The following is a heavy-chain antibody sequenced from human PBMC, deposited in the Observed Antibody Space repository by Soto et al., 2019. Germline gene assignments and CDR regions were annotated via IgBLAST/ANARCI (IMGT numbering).Heavy chain of an antibody. CDR2: MNPINGAT. V-gene: IGHV1-8*02. D-gene: IGHD6-13*01. J-gene: IGHJ6*02. Sequence: ASVKVSCKASGYDFTAYDMNWVRQASGQEPEGMGWMNPINGATGSARRFQGRVSMSSNTATGTAYLELTSLRSVDSAVYYCGRGPSPRAPAGGTPYYFAMDVWGQGTTVTVSS. CDR1: GYDFTAYD. CDR3: GRGPSPRAPAGGTPYYFAMDV.